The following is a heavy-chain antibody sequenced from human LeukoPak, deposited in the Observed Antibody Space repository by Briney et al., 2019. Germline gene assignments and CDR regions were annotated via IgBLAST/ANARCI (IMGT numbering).Heavy chain of an antibody. CDR2: ISGSGGST. J-gene: IGHJ6*04. CDR3: AKDNRPRIVVVPAAILVGMDV. Sequence: GGSLRLSCAASGFTFSSYAMSWVRQAPGKGLEWVSAISGSGGSTYYADSVKGRFTISRDNFKNTLYLQMNSLRAEDTAVYYCAKDNRPRIVVVPAAILVGMDVWGKGTTVTVSS. CDR1: GFTFSSYA. V-gene: IGHV3-23*01. D-gene: IGHD2-2*01.